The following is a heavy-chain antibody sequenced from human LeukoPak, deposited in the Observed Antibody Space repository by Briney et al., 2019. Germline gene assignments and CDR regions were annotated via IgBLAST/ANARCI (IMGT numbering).Heavy chain of an antibody. CDR1: GCTFTGYH. Sequence: ASVKVSCKASGCTFTGYHIHWVRQAPGQGLEWMGRINPYSGDTNFAQKFQGRVTMTRDTSITTAYMDLSSLTPDDTAVYFCARDQGSLTRSWYTGYWGQGTQVTVS. V-gene: IGHV1-2*06. CDR2: INPYSGDT. CDR3: ARDQGSLTRSWYTGY. J-gene: IGHJ4*02. D-gene: IGHD6-13*01.